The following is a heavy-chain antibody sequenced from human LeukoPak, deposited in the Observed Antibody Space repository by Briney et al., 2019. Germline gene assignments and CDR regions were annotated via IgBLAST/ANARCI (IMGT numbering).Heavy chain of an antibody. CDR1: GFTFSSYA. CDR3: ARADLIAAAGLDY. CDR2: ISYDGSNK. V-gene: IGHV3-30*04. D-gene: IGHD6-13*01. J-gene: IGHJ4*02. Sequence: GGSLRLSCAASGFTFSSYAMHWVRQAPGKGLEWVAVISYDGSNKYYVDSVKGRFTISRDNSKNTLYLQMNSLRAEDTAVYYCARADLIAAAGLDYWGQGTLVTVSS.